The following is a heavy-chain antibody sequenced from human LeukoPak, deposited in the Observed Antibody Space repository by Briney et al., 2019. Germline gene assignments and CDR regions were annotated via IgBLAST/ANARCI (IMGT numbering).Heavy chain of an antibody. V-gene: IGHV3-7*03. D-gene: IGHD3-16*02. CDR1: GFTFSSYW. Sequence: GGSLRLSCAASGFTFSSYWMSWVRQAPGKGLEWVANIKQDGSEKYYVDSVKGRFTISRDNAKNSLYLQMNSLRAEDTAVYYCAKAVDVWGSYRPYYFDYWGQGTLVTVSS. J-gene: IGHJ4*02. CDR2: IKQDGSEK. CDR3: AKAVDVWGSYRPYYFDY.